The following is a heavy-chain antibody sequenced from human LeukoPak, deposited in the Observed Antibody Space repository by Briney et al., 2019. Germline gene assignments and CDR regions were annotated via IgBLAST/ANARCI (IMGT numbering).Heavy chain of an antibody. J-gene: IGHJ4*02. D-gene: IGHD3-22*01. Sequence: GGSLRLSCAASGFTFSSYGMHWVRQAPGKGLEWVAFIRYDGSNKYYADSVKGRFTISRDNSKNTLYLQMNSLRAEDTAVYYCALDIYDSSGYYQPLWYWGQGTLVTVSS. CDR1: GFTFSSYG. CDR2: IRYDGSNK. CDR3: ALDIYDSSGYYQPLWY. V-gene: IGHV3-30*02.